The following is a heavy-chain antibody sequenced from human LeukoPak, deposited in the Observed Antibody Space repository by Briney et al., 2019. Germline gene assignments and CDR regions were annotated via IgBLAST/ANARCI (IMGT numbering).Heavy chain of an antibody. J-gene: IGHJ4*02. CDR1: GFIFSSYA. V-gene: IGHV3-23*01. CDR2: ISGSGGST. CDR3: AKSEEAVLRYFDWWDY. Sequence: GGSLRLSCAASGFIFSSYAMSWVRQAPGKGLEWVSAISGSGGSTYYADSVKGRFTISRDNSKNTLYLQMNSLRAEDTTVYYCAKSEEAVLRYFDWWDYWGQGTLVTVSS. D-gene: IGHD3-9*01.